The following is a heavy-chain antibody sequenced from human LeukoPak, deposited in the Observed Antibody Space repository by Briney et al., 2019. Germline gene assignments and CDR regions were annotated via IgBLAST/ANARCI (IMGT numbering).Heavy chain of an antibody. V-gene: IGHV3-23*01. CDR3: ARVHGYYDSSGYYLDY. CDR1: GFTFSSYA. Sequence: PGGSLRLSCAASGFTFSSYAMSWVRQAPGKGLEWVSAISGSGGSTYYADSVKGRFTISRDNSKNTLYLQMNSLRAEDTAVYYCARVHGYYDSSGYYLDYWGQGTLVTVSS. CDR2: ISGSGGST. D-gene: IGHD3-22*01. J-gene: IGHJ4*02.